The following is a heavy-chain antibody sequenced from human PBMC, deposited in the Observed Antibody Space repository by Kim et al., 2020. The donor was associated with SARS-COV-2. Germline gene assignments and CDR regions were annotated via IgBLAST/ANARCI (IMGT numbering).Heavy chain of an antibody. J-gene: IGHJ3*01. D-gene: IGHD1-1*01. CDR1: GFTFRYYA. CDR3: AKAQTRENGRYDAFDV. CDR2: ISGYNDPA. Sequence: GGSLRLSCVASGFTFRYYAMSWVRQAPGKGLEWVSTISGYNDPAYYTDSVKGRFTISRDDSKNTVYLQMNSLRAEDTAVYFCAKAQTRENGRYDAFDVWG. V-gene: IGHV3-23*01.